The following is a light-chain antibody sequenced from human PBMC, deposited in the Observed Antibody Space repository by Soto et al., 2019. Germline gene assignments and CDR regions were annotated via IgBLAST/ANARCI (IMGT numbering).Light chain of an antibody. J-gene: IGKJ5*01. Sequence: EVVLTQSPGTLSLSPGERVTRSCRASQRVMSNYLAWYHQRPGQAPRLLIFGASNRATGIPDRFSGTGSGTDFSLTISRLEPDDFAVYYCQQYGSSPGTFGQGTRPEIK. CDR2: GAS. CDR3: QQYGSSPGT. V-gene: IGKV3-20*01. CDR1: QRVMSNY.